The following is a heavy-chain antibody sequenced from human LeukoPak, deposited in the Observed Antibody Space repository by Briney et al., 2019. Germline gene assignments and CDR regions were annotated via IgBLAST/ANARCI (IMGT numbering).Heavy chain of an antibody. J-gene: IGHJ3*01. CDR3: ARHTSDLDAFDA. CDR2: IDPSDSDT. V-gene: IGHV5-51*01. D-gene: IGHD3-16*01. Sequence: GESLKISCQCSGYRFSTYWIGWVRLMPGKGLEYMGMIDPSDSDTRYNPPFQGQVTISSDKSVSTAYLQWSSLKASDTAIYFCARHTSDLDAFDAWGQGTVVTVSS. CDR1: GYRFSTYW.